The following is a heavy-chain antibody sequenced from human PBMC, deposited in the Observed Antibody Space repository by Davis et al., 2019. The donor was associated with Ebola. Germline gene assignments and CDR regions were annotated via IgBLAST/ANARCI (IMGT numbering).Heavy chain of an antibody. J-gene: IGHJ4*02. CDR3: ARALDRLLDFDY. CDR2: IAPSGDFT. V-gene: IGHV1-46*01. Sequence: ASVKVSCKASGYTFTDYYMNWVRQAPGQGLEWMGIIAPSGDFTRFAPKFQGRVTLTTDTSTNTVYMELTSLKSEDTAVYYCARALDRLLDFDYWGQGTLVTVSS. CDR1: GYTFTDYY. D-gene: IGHD3-3*01.